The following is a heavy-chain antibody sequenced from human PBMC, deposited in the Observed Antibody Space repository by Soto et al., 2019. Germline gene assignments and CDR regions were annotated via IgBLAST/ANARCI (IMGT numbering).Heavy chain of an antibody. V-gene: IGHV4-59*01. CDR2: IYYSGST. CDR1: GGSISSYY. J-gene: IGHJ6*02. CDR3: ARGAPTTLYYYYGMAV. Sequence: SETLSLTCTVSGGSISSYYWSWIRQPPGKGLEWIGYIYYSGSTNYNPSLKSRVTISVDTSKNQFSLKLSSVTAADTAVYYCARGAPTTLYYYYGMAVWGQGTTVTVSS. D-gene: IGHD5-12*01.